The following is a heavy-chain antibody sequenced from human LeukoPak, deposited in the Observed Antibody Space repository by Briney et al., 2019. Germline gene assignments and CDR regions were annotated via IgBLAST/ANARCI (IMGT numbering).Heavy chain of an antibody. CDR1: GFTFDDYA. D-gene: IGHD3-10*01. CDR3: AKDLRNYYGSGSIVDY. Sequence: GRSLRLSCVASGFTFDDYAMHWVRQAPGKGLEWVSGISWSSGTKGYADSVKGRFTISRDDAKNFLYLQMNSLRPEDTALYYCAKDLRNYYGSGSIVDYWGQGTLVTVSS. CDR2: ISWSSGTK. J-gene: IGHJ4*02. V-gene: IGHV3-9*01.